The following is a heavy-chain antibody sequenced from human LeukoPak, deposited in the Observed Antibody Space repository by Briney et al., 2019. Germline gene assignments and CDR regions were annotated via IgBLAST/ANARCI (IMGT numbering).Heavy chain of an antibody. V-gene: IGHV4-38-2*02. CDR1: GYSISSIYY. CDR2: IYHSGSS. CDR3: ASPDYGDYIN. J-gene: IGHJ4*02. D-gene: IGHD4-17*01. Sequence: SETLSLTCTVSGYSISSIYYWGWIRQPPGKGLEWIGSIYHSGSSYYNPSLKSRVTISVDTSKNQFSLKLSSVTAADTAVYYCASPDYGDYINWGQGTLVTVSS.